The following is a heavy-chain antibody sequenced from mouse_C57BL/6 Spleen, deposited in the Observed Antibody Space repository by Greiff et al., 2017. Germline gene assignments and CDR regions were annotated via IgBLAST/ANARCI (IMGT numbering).Heavy chain of an antibody. J-gene: IGHJ1*03. V-gene: IGHV5-6*01. CDR2: ISSGGSYT. D-gene: IGHD2-4*01. CDR3: ARHGDDYEYFDV. Sequence: EVKLVESGGDLVKPGGSLKLSCAASGFTFSSYGMSWVRQTPDKRLEWVATISSGGSYTYYPDSVKGRFTISRDNAKNTLYLQMSSLKSEDTAMYYCARHGDDYEYFDVWGTGTTVTVSS. CDR1: GFTFSSYG.